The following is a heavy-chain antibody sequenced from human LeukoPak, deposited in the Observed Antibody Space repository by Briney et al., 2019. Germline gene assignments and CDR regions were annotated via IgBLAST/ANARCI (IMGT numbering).Heavy chain of an antibody. V-gene: IGHV4-59*08. CDR1: GVSITDYY. CDR2: IYYSGST. CDR3: ARLIMVRGVIRPDY. Sequence: SETLSLTCTVSGVSITDYYWSWIRQPPGKGLEWIGYIYYSGSTNYNPSLKSRVTISVDTSKNQFSLKLSSVTAAGTAVYYCARLIMVRGVIRPDYWGQGTLVTVSS. J-gene: IGHJ4*02. D-gene: IGHD3-10*01.